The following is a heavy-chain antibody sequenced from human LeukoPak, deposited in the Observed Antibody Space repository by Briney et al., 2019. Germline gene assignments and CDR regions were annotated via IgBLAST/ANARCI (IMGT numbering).Heavy chain of an antibody. CDR1: GFTFTGYR. Sequence: GGSLRLSCAASGFTFTGYRMTWVRQAPGKGLEWVANIRQDGSETYYVDSVKGRFTISRDNAKNSLYLQMNSLRVEDTAAYYCARALGYCGTTGCYTGGFEYWGQGTLVTVSS. J-gene: IGHJ4*02. V-gene: IGHV3-7*04. CDR3: ARALGYCGTTGCYTGGFEY. CDR2: IRQDGSET. D-gene: IGHD2-2*02.